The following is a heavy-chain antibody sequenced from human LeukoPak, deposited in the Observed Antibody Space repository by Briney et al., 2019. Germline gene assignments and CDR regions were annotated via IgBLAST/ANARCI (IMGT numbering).Heavy chain of an antibody. CDR1: GFTFSDYS. Sequence: AGGSLRLSCAASGFTFSDYSMNWVRHAPGKGLEWVSYISSSSSMMYYADSVKGRFTISRDNAKKSLYLRLNSLRVEDTAVYYCARDPPNWGFGYWGQGTLVTVSS. CDR2: ISSSSSMM. D-gene: IGHD7-27*01. J-gene: IGHJ4*02. V-gene: IGHV3-48*01. CDR3: ARDPPNWGFGY.